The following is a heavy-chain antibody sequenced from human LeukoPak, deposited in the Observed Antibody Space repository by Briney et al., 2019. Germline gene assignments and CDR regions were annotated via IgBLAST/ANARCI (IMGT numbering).Heavy chain of an antibody. D-gene: IGHD2-15*01. CDR3: ASHQGYRHDY. Sequence: PGGSLRLSCAVSGFTFSSYWMSWVRQAPGKGLEWVANIKQDGSEKYYVDSVKGRFTISRDNAKNSLYLQMNSLRVEDTAVYYCASHQGYRHDYWGQGTLVTVPS. CDR2: IKQDGSEK. V-gene: IGHV3-7*01. CDR1: GFTFSSYW. J-gene: IGHJ4*02.